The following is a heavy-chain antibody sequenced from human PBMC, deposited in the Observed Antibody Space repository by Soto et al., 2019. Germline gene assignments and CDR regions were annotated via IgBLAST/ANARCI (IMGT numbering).Heavy chain of an antibody. Sequence: SETLSLTCTVSGESISSGGYYWSWIRQHPGKGLEWIGYIYYSGSTYYNPSLKSRVTISVDTSKNQFSLKLSSVTAADTAVYYCARDSRQLTQGWFDPWGQGTLVTVSS. CDR3: ARDSRQLTQGWFDP. V-gene: IGHV4-31*03. D-gene: IGHD6-13*01. J-gene: IGHJ5*02. CDR1: GESISSGGYY. CDR2: IYYSGST.